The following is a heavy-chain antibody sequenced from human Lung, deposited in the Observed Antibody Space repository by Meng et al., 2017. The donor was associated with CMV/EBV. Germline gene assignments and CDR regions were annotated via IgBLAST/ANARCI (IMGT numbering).Heavy chain of an antibody. Sequence: GGSLRLXCAAPGFPSSGHWMTWVRQAPGKGLEWVANIKQDGREEYYVDTVKGRFTISRDNAKNTLYLQMNGLRAEDTAVYYCATDCTFGICSHTGYYSYYYGMGVWGQGTSVTVSS. CDR2: IKQDGREE. J-gene: IGHJ6*02. V-gene: IGHV3-7*01. CDR1: GFPSSGHW. D-gene: IGHD2-15*01. CDR3: ATDCTFGICSHTGYYSYYYGMGV.